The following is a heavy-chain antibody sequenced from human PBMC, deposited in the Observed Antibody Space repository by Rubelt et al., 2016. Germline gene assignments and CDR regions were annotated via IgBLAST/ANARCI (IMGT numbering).Heavy chain of an antibody. D-gene: IGHD1-26*01. V-gene: IGHV3-30*04. CDR3: ARARIEWELLYWFAP. Sequence: GLEWVAVISYDGSNKYYADSVKGRFTISRDNSKNTLYLQMNSLRAEDTAVYYCARARIEWELLYWFAPWGQGTLVTVSS. J-gene: IGHJ5*02. CDR2: ISYDGSNK.